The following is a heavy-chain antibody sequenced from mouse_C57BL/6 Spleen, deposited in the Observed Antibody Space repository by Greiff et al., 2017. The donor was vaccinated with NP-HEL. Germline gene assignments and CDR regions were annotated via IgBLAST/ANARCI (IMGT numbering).Heavy chain of an antibody. V-gene: IGHV1-69*01. J-gene: IGHJ3*01. CDR3: ARWGSSGAFAY. CDR2: IDPSDSYT. Sequence: QVQLQQPGAELVMPGASVKLSCKASGYTFTSYWMHWVKQRPGQGLEWIGEIDPSDSYTNYNQQFKGKSTLTVDKSSSTAYMQLSSLTSENSAVYYCARWGSSGAFAYWGQGTLVTVSA. D-gene: IGHD3-2*02. CDR1: GYTFTSYW.